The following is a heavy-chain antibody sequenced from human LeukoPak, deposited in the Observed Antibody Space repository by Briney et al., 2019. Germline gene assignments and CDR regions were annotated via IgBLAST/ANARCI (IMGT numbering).Heavy chain of an antibody. J-gene: IGHJ4*02. CDR1: GFTVSSNS. CDR3: AKAARSDSTDY. D-gene: IGHD2-21*02. V-gene: IGHV3-53*01. Sequence: GGSLRLSCTVSGFTVSSNSMSWVRQAPGKGLEWVSFIYSDNTHYADSVKGRFTISRDNSKNTLYLQINSLRAEDTAVYYCAKAARSDSTDYWGQGTLVTVSS. CDR2: IYSDNT.